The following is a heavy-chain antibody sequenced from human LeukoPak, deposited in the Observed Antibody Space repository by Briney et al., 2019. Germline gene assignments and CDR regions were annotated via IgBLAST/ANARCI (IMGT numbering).Heavy chain of an antibody. Sequence: GGSLRLSCAASGFTVSSNYMSWVRQAPGKGLEWVSVIYSGGSTYYADSVKGRFTISRDNSKNTLYLQMNSLRAEDTAVYYCASGLEIAALDYWGQGTLVNVSS. J-gene: IGHJ4*02. CDR2: IYSGGST. CDR3: ASGLEIAALDY. D-gene: IGHD6-13*01. CDR1: GFTVSSNY. V-gene: IGHV3-53*01.